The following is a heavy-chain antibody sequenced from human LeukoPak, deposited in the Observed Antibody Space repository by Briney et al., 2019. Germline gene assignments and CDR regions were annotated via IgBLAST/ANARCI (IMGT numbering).Heavy chain of an antibody. Sequence: SVKVSCKASGGTFTSYAISWVRQAPGQGVELMVMIIPIFRTANYSQKFQRRVTITTAESTSTAYMELRSLRSEDTAVYYCARAGGSYVAYDYWGQGTLVTVSS. V-gene: IGHV1-69*05. CDR3: ARAGGSYVAYDY. J-gene: IGHJ4*02. D-gene: IGHD1-26*01. CDR1: GGTFTSYA. CDR2: IIPIFRTA.